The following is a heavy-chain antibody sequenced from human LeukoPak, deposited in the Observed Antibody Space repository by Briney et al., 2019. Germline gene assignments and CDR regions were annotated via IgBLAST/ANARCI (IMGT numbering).Heavy chain of an antibody. V-gene: IGHV1-46*01. CDR3: ARGKPYYYGSGSYSRPKEPENWFDP. J-gene: IGHJ5*02. D-gene: IGHD3-10*01. Sequence: ASVKVSCKASGYTFTSYYMHWVRQAPGQGLEWMGIINPSGGSTSYAQKFQGRVTMTRDTSTSTVYMELSSLRSEDTAVYYCARGKPYYYGSGSYSRPKEPENWFDPWGQGTLVTVSS. CDR2: INPSGGST. CDR1: GYTFTSYY.